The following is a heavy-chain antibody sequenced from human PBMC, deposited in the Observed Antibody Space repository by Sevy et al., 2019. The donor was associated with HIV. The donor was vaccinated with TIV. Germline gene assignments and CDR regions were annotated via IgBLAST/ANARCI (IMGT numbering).Heavy chain of an antibody. CDR2: ISGYNANT. V-gene: IGHV1-18*01. Sequence: ASVKVSCKASGYTFTSYGISWVRQAPGQGLEWMGWISGYNANTNYAQKVQGRVTMTTDPSTSTAYMELRSLRSDDTAVYYCARDRNNYDSSGYPKGMDVWGQGTTVTVSS. J-gene: IGHJ6*02. CDR3: ARDRNNYDSSGYPKGMDV. D-gene: IGHD3-22*01. CDR1: GYTFTSYG.